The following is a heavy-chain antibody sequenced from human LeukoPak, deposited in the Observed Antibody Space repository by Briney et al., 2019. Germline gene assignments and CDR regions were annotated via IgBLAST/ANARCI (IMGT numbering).Heavy chain of an antibody. CDR1: GFTFSSYG. CDR3: AKDWTLREMATGFDY. D-gene: IGHD5-24*01. Sequence: QSGGSLRLSCAASGFTFSSYGMHWVRQAPGKGLEWVALIWYDGSNKYYADSVKGRFTISRDNSKNTLYLQMNSLRAEDTAVYYCAKDWTLREMATGFDYWGQGTLVTVSS. J-gene: IGHJ4*02. V-gene: IGHV3-30*02. CDR2: IWYDGSNK.